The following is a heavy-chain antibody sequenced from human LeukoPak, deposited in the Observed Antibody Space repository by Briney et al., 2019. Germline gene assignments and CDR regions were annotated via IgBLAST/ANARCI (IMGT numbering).Heavy chain of an antibody. CDR1: GFMFSEYS. CDR2: ISSSGSSI. D-gene: IGHD5-24*01. Sequence: PGGSLRLSCAASGFMFSEYSMNWIRQAPGKGLEWVSYISSSGSSIHDADSVKGRFTISRDNAKNSLYLQMNSLRAEDTAVYYCARDLLRWLPDYWGQGTPVTVSS. V-gene: IGHV3-48*04. J-gene: IGHJ4*02. CDR3: ARDLLRWLPDY.